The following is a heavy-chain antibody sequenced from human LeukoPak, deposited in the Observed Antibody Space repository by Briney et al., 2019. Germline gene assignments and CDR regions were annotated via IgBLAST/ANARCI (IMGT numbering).Heavy chain of an antibody. V-gene: IGHV3-20*04. J-gene: IGHJ6*03. CDR1: GVNFDIFG. D-gene: IGHD3-10*01. CDR2: ITWSGGST. Sequence: GGSLRLSCAASGVNFDIFGMSWVRQVPGKGPEWVSGITWSGGSTGYADFVKGRFTISRDNAKRNLYLQMNSLRVEDTALYYCAMKFSGDYYYMDVWGKGTTVIVSS. CDR3: AMKFSGDYYYMDV.